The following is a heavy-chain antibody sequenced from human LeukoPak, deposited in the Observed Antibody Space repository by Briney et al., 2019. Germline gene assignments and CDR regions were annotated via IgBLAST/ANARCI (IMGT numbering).Heavy chain of an antibody. V-gene: IGHV3-23*01. CDR3: AKDRSMILEWLTDY. CDR1: GFTFSNAW. D-gene: IGHD3-3*01. CDR2: ISGSGGST. J-gene: IGHJ4*02. Sequence: PGGSLRLSCAASGFTFSNAWMSWVHQAPGKGLEWVSAISGSGGSTYYADSVKGRFTISRDNSKNTLYLQMNSLRAEDTAVYYCAKDRSMILEWLTDYWGQGTLVTVSS.